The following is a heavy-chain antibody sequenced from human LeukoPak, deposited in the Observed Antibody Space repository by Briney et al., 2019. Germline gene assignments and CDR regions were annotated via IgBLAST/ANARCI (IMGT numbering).Heavy chain of an antibody. Sequence: ASVKVSCKVSGYTLTELSMHWVRQAPGQGLEWMGWISAYNGNTNYAQKLQGRVTMTTDTSTSTAYMELRSLRSDDTAVYYCARPWSDCSSTSCYTGWFDPWGQGTLVTVSS. CDR1: GYTLTELS. V-gene: IGHV1-18*01. CDR2: ISAYNGNT. J-gene: IGHJ5*02. D-gene: IGHD2-2*02. CDR3: ARPWSDCSSTSCYTGWFDP.